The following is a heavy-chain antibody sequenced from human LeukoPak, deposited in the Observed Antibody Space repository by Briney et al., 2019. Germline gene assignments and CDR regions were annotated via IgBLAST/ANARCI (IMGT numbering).Heavy chain of an antibody. CDR3: VRGDLLTAFDP. CDR1: GFTFSNSD. CDR2: IGTAGDT. D-gene: IGHD3-9*01. J-gene: IGHJ5*02. Sequence: GGSLRLSCAASGFTFSNSDMHGVGRATGKGLEGVAGIGTAGDTYYSGSVKGRFTISRENARNSLYLQMNSLTVGDTAVYFCVRGDLLTAFDPWGQGTLVTVSS. V-gene: IGHV3-13*01.